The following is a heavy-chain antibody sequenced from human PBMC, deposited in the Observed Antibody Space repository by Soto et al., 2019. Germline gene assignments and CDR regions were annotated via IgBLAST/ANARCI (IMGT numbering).Heavy chain of an antibody. D-gene: IGHD1-7*01. CDR3: ARGFKKLPIRTGTTFLGSYYYYYYMDV. CDR1: GGSFSGYY. CDR2: INHSGST. Sequence: PSETLSLTCAVYGGSFSGYYWSWIRQPPGKGLEWIGEINHSGSTNYNPSLKSRVTISVDTSKNQFSLKLSSVTAADTAVYYCARGFKKLPIRTGTTFLGSYYYYYYMDVWGKGTTVTVS. J-gene: IGHJ6*03. V-gene: IGHV4-34*01.